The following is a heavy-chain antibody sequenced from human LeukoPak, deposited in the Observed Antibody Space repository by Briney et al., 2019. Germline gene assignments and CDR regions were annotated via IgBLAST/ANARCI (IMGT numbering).Heavy chain of an antibody. Sequence: ASVKVSCKASGYTFTSYYMHWVRQAPGQGLEWMGIINPSGGSTSYAQKFQGRVTMTRDTSTSTAYMELRSLRSDDTAVYYCARDGAAAGIRGLAGDYRGQGTLVTVSS. J-gene: IGHJ4*02. CDR1: GYTFTSYY. CDR3: ARDGAAAGIRGLAGDY. V-gene: IGHV1-46*01. D-gene: IGHD6-13*01. CDR2: INPSGGST.